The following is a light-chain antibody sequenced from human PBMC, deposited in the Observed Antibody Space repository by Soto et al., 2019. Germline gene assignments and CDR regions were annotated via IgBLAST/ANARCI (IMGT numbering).Light chain of an antibody. V-gene: IGKV3-20*01. CDR1: QSLTSTY. Sequence: EIVLTQSPGTLSLSPGERATLSCRASQSLTSTYLAWYQQKPGQPPRLLIYGASSRATGIPDRFSGSGSGTDFTLTIGRLEPEDFAVYYCQQYGSSFWTFGQGTKVEIK. J-gene: IGKJ1*01. CDR3: QQYGSSFWT. CDR2: GAS.